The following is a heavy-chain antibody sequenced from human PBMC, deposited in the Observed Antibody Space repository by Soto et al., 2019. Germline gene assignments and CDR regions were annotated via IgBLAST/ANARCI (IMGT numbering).Heavy chain of an antibody. D-gene: IGHD6-13*01. Sequence: PGGSLRLSCAASGFTFRSFTMNWVRPAPVKGLEWVSTISSNSAYIYYTDALRGRFTISRDNAKNSLHLQMNSLRAEDTAVYYCTRDASRDSSARGWFDPWGPGTLVTVSS. J-gene: IGHJ5*02. CDR1: GFTFRSFT. CDR3: TRDASRDSSARGWFDP. CDR2: ISSNSAYI. V-gene: IGHV3-21*01.